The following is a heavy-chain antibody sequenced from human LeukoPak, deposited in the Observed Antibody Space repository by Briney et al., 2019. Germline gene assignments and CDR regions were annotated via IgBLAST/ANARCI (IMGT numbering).Heavy chain of an antibody. Sequence: GGSLRLSCAAPGFTFTHAWMTWVRQAPGKGLEWVGHIKSKADGETTDYAAPVKGRFFMSRDDSKAMLYLQMNYLETEDTAVYYCTTDLGITMIRGVIVSWGQGTLVTVSS. J-gene: IGHJ4*02. CDR1: GFTFTHAW. V-gene: IGHV3-15*01. D-gene: IGHD3-10*01. CDR2: IKSKADGETT. CDR3: TTDLGITMIRGVIVS.